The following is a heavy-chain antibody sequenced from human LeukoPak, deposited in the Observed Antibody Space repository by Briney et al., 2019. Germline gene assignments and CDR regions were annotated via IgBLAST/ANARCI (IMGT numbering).Heavy chain of an antibody. D-gene: IGHD3-22*01. CDR2: ISNDGSNK. Sequence: PGGSLRLSCVPSGFIFSSYGMHWVRQAPDKGLEWVAVISNDGSNKYYADSVKGRFIISRDNSKNTLYLQMNSLRAGDTAVYYCAKGGDSSGYYGGPDYWGQGTLVTVSS. CDR3: AKGGDSSGYYGGPDY. V-gene: IGHV3-30*18. J-gene: IGHJ4*02. CDR1: GFIFSSYG.